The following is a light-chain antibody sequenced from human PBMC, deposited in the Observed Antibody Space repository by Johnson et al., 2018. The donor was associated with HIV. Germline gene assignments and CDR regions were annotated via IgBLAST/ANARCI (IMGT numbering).Light chain of an antibody. CDR1: NSNIGNNY. CDR2: ENN. Sequence: QSVLTQPPSVSAAPGQKVTISCSGSNSNIGNNYVSWYQQLPGTAPKLLIYENNKLPSGIPDRFSGSKSGTSATLGITGLQTGDEADYYCGTWDSSLSTLYVFGTGTKGTVL. V-gene: IGLV1-51*02. J-gene: IGLJ1*01. CDR3: GTWDSSLSTLYV.